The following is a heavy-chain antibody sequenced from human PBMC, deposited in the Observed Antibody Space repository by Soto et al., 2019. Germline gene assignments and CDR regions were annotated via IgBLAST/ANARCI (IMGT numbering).Heavy chain of an antibody. Sequence: KSSETLSLTCAVSGGSISSGGYSWSWIRQPPGKGLEWIGYIYHSGSTYYNPSLKSRVTISVDRSKNQLSLKLSSVTAADTAVYYCARDQQNYDILTGYSNWFDPWGQGTLVTVSS. D-gene: IGHD3-9*01. CDR3: ARDQQNYDILTGYSNWFDP. J-gene: IGHJ5*02. CDR2: IYHSGST. CDR1: GGSISSGGYS. V-gene: IGHV4-30-2*01.